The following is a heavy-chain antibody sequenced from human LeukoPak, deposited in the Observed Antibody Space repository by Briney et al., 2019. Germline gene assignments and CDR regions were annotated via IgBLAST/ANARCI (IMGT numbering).Heavy chain of an antibody. Sequence: PSETLSLSCTVSGGSISSSSYYWGRIRQPPGKGLEWFGSIYYSGSTYYNPSLKSRVTISVDTSKNQFSLKLSSVTAADTAVYYCARHRKSGWYPYYFDYWGQGTLVTVSS. D-gene: IGHD6-13*01. J-gene: IGHJ4*02. CDR1: GGSISSSSYY. CDR3: ARHRKSGWYPYYFDY. CDR2: IYYSGST. V-gene: IGHV4-39*01.